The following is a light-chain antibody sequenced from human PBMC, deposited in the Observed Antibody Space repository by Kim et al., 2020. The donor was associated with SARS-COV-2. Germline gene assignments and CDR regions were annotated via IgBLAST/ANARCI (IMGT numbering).Light chain of an antibody. CDR2: EAS. V-gene: IGKV3-15*01. CDR1: QSVTSN. J-gene: IGKJ1*01. CDR3: QQYNKWPPGT. Sequence: SPGERVTVSCRASQSVTSNLAWYQQKPGQAPRLLIYEASTRATGIPARFSGSGSGTEFTLTISSLQSEDFAVYCCQQYNKWPPGTFGQGTKVDIK.